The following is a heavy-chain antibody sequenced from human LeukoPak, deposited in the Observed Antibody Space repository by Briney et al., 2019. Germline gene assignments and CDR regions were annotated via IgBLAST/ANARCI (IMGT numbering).Heavy chain of an antibody. CDR2: IIPIFGTA. CDR3: ARDRGYTGIRFLEWSPFDP. J-gene: IGHJ5*02. Sequence: EASVKVSCKASGGTFSSYAISWVRQAPGQGLEWMGGIIPIFGTANYAQKFQGRVTFTADESTSTAYMELSSLRSEDTAVYYCARDRGYTGIRFLEWSPFDPWGQGTLVTVSS. D-gene: IGHD3-3*01. V-gene: IGHV1-69*13. CDR1: GGTFSSYA.